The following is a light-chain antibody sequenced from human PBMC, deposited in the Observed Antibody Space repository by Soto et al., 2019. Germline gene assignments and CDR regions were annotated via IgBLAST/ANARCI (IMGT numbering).Light chain of an antibody. Sequence: EIVLTQSPATLSLSPGERATLSCRASQRLSDYLAWYQQKPGRAPRLLIYDASHRATGIPARFSGSGFGTDFTLTISSLETEDFAVYYCQQRSDWPYTFGQGTKLEMK. V-gene: IGKV3-11*01. J-gene: IGKJ2*01. CDR3: QQRSDWPYT. CDR2: DAS. CDR1: QRLSDY.